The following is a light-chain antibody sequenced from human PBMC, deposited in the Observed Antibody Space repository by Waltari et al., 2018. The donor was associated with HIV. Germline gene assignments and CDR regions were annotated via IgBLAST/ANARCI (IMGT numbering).Light chain of an antibody. CDR1: SSEVGTPSH. J-gene: IGLJ3*02. V-gene: IGLV2-8*01. CDR3: SSYTGSLWV. Sequence: QSALTPPPPAYGPPGQSAPLSSPATSSEVGTPSHVSWYQQTPGKAPKLLSYEVSKRPPGVPDRFSGSKSGNTASLTISGLHSEDEADYSCSSYTGSLWVFGGGTKLTVL. CDR2: EVS.